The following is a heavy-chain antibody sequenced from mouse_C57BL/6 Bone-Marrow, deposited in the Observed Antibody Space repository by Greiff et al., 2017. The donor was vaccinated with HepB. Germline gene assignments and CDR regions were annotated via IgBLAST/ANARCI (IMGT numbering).Heavy chain of an antibody. V-gene: IGHV14-4*01. CDR2: IDPENGDT. CDR1: GFNIKDDY. J-gene: IGHJ2*01. CDR3: TLYYSGRY. D-gene: IGHD1-1*01. Sequence: VQLQQPGAELVRPGASVKLSCTASGFNIKDDYMHWVKQRPEQGLEWIGWIDPENGDTEYASKFQGKATITADTSSNTAYLQLSSLTSEDTAVYYCTLYYSGRYWGQGTTLTVSS.